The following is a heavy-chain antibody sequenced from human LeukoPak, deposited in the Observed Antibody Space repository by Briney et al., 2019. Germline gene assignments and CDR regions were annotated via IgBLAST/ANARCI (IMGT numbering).Heavy chain of an antibody. J-gene: IGHJ4*02. CDR1: GYTFTSYD. D-gene: IGHD4-17*01. CDR3: ATGRSHRLEYGDYGDY. Sequence: GASVKVSCKASGYTFTSYDINWVRQATGQGLEWMGWMNPNSGNTGYAQKFQGRVTMTRNTSISTAYMELSSLRSEDTAVYYCATGRSHRLEYGDYGDYWGQGTLVTVSS. CDR2: MNPNSGNT. V-gene: IGHV1-8*01.